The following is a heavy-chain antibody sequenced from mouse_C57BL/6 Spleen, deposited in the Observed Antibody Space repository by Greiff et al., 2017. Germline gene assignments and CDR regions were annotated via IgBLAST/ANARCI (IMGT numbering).Heavy chain of an antibody. CDR3: ARDSYFDY. Sequence: VQLQQPGAELVKPGASVKLSCKASGYTFTSYWMNWVKQRPGKGLELIGRIYPGDGDTNYNRKFKGKATLTADKSSSTAYMQLSSLTSEDSAVYFCARDSYFDYWGQGTTLTVSS. J-gene: IGHJ2*01. CDR1: GYTFTSYW. V-gene: IGHV1-82*01. CDR2: IYPGDGDT.